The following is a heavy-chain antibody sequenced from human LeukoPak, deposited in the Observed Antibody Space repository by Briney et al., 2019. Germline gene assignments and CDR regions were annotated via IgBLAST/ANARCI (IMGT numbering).Heavy chain of an antibody. D-gene: IGHD2-15*01. CDR2: ISSSGSTI. CDR1: GFTFSSYE. J-gene: IGHJ4*02. Sequence: GGSLRLSCAASGFTFSSYEMNWVRQAPGKGLEWVSYISSSGSTIYYADSVKGRFTISRDNAKNSLYLQMSSLRAEDTAVYYCARVRRYCSGGSCYFPYWGQGTLVTVSS. CDR3: ARVRRYCSGGSCYFPY. V-gene: IGHV3-48*03.